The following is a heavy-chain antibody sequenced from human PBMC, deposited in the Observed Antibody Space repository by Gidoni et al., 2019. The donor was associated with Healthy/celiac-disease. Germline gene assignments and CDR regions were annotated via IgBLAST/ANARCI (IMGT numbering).Heavy chain of an antibody. CDR1: GYTLTELS. D-gene: IGHD4-17*01. CDR3: ATALGYGDYVFRG. J-gene: IGHJ4*02. CDR2: FYAEDGET. Sequence: QVQLVQSGAEVKTPGAPVKVSCKVSGYTLTELSMHRVRQASGKGLGWMGGFYAEDGETIYEQKFQGRVTMTEDTSTDTAYMELSSLRSEDTAVYYCATALGYGDYVFRGWGQGTLVTVSS. V-gene: IGHV1-24*01.